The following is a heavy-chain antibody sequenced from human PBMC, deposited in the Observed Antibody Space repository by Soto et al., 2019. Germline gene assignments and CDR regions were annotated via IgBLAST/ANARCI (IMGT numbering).Heavy chain of an antibody. CDR2: IDNNGVT. CDR3: ARLFGANWRFDP. CDR1: GGSVYSNGHY. V-gene: IGHV4-39*01. J-gene: IGHJ5*02. D-gene: IGHD7-27*01. Sequence: PSETLSLTCIVSGGSVYSNGHYWGWIRQPPGKGLEWIGSIDNNGVTNYNSSLKSRVTISRDTSKNQFSLRLTSVTAADTAVYYCARLFGANWRFDPWGQGSLVTVSS.